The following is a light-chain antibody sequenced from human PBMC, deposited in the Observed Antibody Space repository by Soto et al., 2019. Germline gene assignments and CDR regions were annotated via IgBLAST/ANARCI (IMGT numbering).Light chain of an antibody. CDR2: DVS. J-gene: IGLJ1*01. CDR3: CSYASSSTYV. V-gene: IGLV2-23*02. Sequence: QSVLTQPASVSGSPGQSVTISCTGTSRNVGTYQAISWYQQHPGKAPKLILFDVSQRPSGVSDRFSGSKSGITASLTISGLQAEDEADYYCCSYASSSTYVFGTGTKVTVL. CDR1: SRNVGTYQA.